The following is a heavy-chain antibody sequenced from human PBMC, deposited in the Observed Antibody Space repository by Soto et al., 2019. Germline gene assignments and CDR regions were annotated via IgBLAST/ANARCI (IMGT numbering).Heavy chain of an antibody. Sequence: SSETLSLTYTVSGASITTYYFTWIRQPPGKGLEWIGNIFYTGSTYYNPSLKSRVTISVDTSKNQFSLKLSSVTAADTAVYYCARVKAENLWFGELSNYFDYWGQGTLVTVSS. CDR2: IFYTGST. D-gene: IGHD3-10*01. J-gene: IGHJ4*02. CDR1: GASITTYY. V-gene: IGHV4-59*08. CDR3: ARVKAENLWFGELSNYFDY.